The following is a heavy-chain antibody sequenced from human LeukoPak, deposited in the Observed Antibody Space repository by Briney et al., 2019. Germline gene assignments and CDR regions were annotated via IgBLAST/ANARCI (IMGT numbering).Heavy chain of an antibody. V-gene: IGHV3-23*01. Sequence: TGGSLRLSCAASGFTFSSYAMSWVRQAPGTGLEWVSAISGSGGSTYYADSVKGPFTISRDNSKNTLYLQMNTLRAEDTPVYYCAKITVTEIDYWGQGTLVTVSS. J-gene: IGHJ4*02. CDR1: GFTFSSYA. CDR3: AKITVTEIDY. CDR2: ISGSGGST. D-gene: IGHD4-11*01.